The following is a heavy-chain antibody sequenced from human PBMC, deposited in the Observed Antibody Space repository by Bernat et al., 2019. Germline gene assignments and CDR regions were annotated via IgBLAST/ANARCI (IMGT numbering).Heavy chain of an antibody. CDR1: GGSISSSSYY. CDR2: IYYSEST. V-gene: IGHV4-39*01. CDR3: ARQKYYDSSGYYLD. Sequence: QLQLQESGPGLVKPSETLSLTCTVSGGSISSSSYYWGWIRQPPGKGLEWIGTIYYSESTYYNPSLKSRVTISVDTSKNQFSLRLSSVTAADTAIYYCARQKYYDSSGYYLDWGQGTLVTVSS. D-gene: IGHD3-22*01. J-gene: IGHJ4*02.